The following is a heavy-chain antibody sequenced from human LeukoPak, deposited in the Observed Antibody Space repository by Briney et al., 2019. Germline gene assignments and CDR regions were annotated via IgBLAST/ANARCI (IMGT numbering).Heavy chain of an antibody. Sequence: GGSLRLSCVASGFTFSNYAMNWVRQGPGKGLEWVSSISGSGVNTYYADSVKGRFTISRDNAKNTLYLQMNSLRAEDTAVYYCARSDYGGNSFLRYYYYYMDVWGKGTTVTVSS. CDR1: GFTFSNYA. V-gene: IGHV3-23*01. CDR3: ARSDYGGNSFLRYYYYYMDV. J-gene: IGHJ6*03. CDR2: ISGSGVNT. D-gene: IGHD4-23*01.